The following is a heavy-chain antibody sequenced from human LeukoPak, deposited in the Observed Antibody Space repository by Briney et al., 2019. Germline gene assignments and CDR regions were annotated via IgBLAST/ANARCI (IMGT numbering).Heavy chain of an antibody. CDR2: ISYNGAST. CDR3: ARRTGGTKDY. V-gene: IGHV3-23*01. J-gene: IGHJ4*02. Sequence: PGGSLRLSCVASGFTFGDVVMSWVRHAPGKGLEWVSAISYNGASTDYADSVKGRFAISRDNSKNTLYLQMNSLRAEDTAVYYCARRTGGTKDYWGQGTQVTVSS. CDR1: GFTFGDVV. D-gene: IGHD7-27*01.